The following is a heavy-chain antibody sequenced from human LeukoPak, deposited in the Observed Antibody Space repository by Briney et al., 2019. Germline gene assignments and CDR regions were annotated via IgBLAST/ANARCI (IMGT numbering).Heavy chain of an antibody. D-gene: IGHD2-2*01. Sequence: GASVKVSCKASGYTFNHGVSWVRQAPGQGLERVGWSSGNNRYANYAQKFQGRVTMTTDTSTATAYMELGSLRSDDTAVYYCAGCGSASCSPFDYWGQGTLVTVSS. CDR3: AGCGSASCSPFDY. CDR2: SSGNNRYA. J-gene: IGHJ4*02. V-gene: IGHV1-18*01. CDR1: GYTFNHG.